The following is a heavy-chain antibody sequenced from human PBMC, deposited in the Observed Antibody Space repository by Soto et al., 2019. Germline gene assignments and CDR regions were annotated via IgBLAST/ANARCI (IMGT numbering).Heavy chain of an antibody. Sequence: GASVKVSCKASGYTFTSYGISWVRQAPGQGLEWMGWISAYNGNTNYAQKLQGRVTMTTDTSTSTAYMELRSLRSDDTAVYYCARLGVSKDPFSPRYDFWSGYYYWGQGTLVTVSS. D-gene: IGHD3-3*01. CDR2: ISAYNGNT. CDR1: GYTFTSYG. CDR3: ARLGVSKDPFSPRYDFWSGYYY. V-gene: IGHV1-18*01. J-gene: IGHJ4*02.